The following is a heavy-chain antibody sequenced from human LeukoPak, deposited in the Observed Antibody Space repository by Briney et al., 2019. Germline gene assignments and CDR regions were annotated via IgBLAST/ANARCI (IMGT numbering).Heavy chain of an antibody. CDR2: ISAYNGNT. D-gene: IGHD2-2*01. J-gene: IGHJ6*02. CDR1: GYTFTSYG. Sequence: ASVKVSCKASGYTFTSYGISWVRQAPGQGLEWMRWISAYNGNTNYAQKLQGRVTMTTDTSTSTAYMELRSLRSDDTAVYYCARDIPSSTSNSYYYYGMDVWGQGTTVTVSS. CDR3: ARDIPSSTSNSYYYYGMDV. V-gene: IGHV1-18*01.